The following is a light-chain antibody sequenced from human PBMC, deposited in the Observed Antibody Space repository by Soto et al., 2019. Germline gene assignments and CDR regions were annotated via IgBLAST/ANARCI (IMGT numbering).Light chain of an antibody. V-gene: IGKV1-39*01. CDR3: QQSLSTLLT. Sequence: DIQMTQSPSSLSASVGDRVTITCRASQSISGYLNWYQQKPAKAPKVLISGASTLHNGVPSRFSGRGSGTDFTLTISSLQPEDVATYDCQQSLSTLLTFGGGTKVEIK. J-gene: IGKJ4*01. CDR2: GAS. CDR1: QSISGY.